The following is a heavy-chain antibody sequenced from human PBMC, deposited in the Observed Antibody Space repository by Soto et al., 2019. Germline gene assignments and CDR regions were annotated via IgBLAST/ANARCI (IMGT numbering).Heavy chain of an antibody. D-gene: IGHD1-20*01. CDR1: GFTFRGDA. V-gene: IGHV3-23*01. J-gene: IGHJ4*02. CDR3: ARSEMTYNWND. CDR2: ISGSGEMT. Sequence: GSLRLSCAASGFTFRGDAMSWVRQAPGKGLEWVSSISGSGEMTHYAESVKGRFTISRDNSKNTLHLQMESLRAEDTAVYYCARSEMTYNWNDWGQGTLVTVSS.